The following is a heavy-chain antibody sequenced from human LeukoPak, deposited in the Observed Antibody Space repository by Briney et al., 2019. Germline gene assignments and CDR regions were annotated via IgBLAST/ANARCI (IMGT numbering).Heavy chain of an antibody. CDR3: ATRPYYYDSSGYSYP. Sequence: PGGSLRLYCAASGFTFSSYAMSWVRQAPGKGLEWVSAISGSGGSTYYADSVKGRFTISRDNSKNTLYLQMNSLRAEDTAVYYCATRPYYYDSSGYSYPWGQGTLVTVSS. CDR2: ISGSGGST. CDR1: GFTFSSYA. V-gene: IGHV3-23*01. D-gene: IGHD3-22*01. J-gene: IGHJ5*02.